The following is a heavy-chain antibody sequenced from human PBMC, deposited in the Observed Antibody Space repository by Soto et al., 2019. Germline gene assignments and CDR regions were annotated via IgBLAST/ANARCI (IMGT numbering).Heavy chain of an antibody. Sequence: PSETLSLTCAVYGGSFSGYYWSWIRQPPGKGLEWIGEINHSGSTNYNPSLKSRVTISVDTSKNQFSLKLSSVTAADTAVYYCARVGYCSGGSCYLLYFDYWGQGTLVTVSS. V-gene: IGHV4-34*01. CDR2: INHSGST. CDR1: GGSFSGYY. J-gene: IGHJ4*02. D-gene: IGHD2-15*01. CDR3: ARVGYCSGGSCYLLYFDY.